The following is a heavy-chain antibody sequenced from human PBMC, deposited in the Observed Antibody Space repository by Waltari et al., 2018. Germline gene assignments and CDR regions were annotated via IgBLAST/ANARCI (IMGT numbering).Heavy chain of an antibody. Sequence: QVQLVQSGAEVKKPGASVKVSCKASGYTFTGYYMHWVRQAPGQGLEWMGRINPNSGGTNYAQTLQGRVTMTRDTSISTAYMELSRLRSDDTAVYYCAGGALWFGEFQGGIDYWGQGTLVTVSS. V-gene: IGHV1-2*06. J-gene: IGHJ4*02. CDR3: AGGALWFGEFQGGIDY. CDR2: INPNSGGT. CDR1: GYTFTGYY. D-gene: IGHD3-10*01.